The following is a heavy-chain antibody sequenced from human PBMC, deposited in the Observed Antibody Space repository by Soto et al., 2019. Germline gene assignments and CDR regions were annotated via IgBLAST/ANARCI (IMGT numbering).Heavy chain of an antibody. CDR2: ISWNSGSI. Sequence: EVQLVESGGGLVQPGRSLRLSCAASGFTFDDYAMHWVRQAPGKGLEWVSGISWNSGSIGYADSVKGRFTISRDNAKNSLDLQMNSLRAEDTALYDCAKDMSGYCSGGSCYSHYYYYYGMDVWGQGTTVTVSS. J-gene: IGHJ6*02. V-gene: IGHV3-9*01. D-gene: IGHD2-15*01. CDR1: GFTFDDYA. CDR3: AKDMSGYCSGGSCYSHYYYYYGMDV.